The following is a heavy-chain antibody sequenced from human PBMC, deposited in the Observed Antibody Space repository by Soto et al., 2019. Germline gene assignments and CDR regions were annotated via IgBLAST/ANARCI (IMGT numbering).Heavy chain of an antibody. CDR1: GYSFTSYY. CDR2: IYYSGST. Sequence: SETLSLTCTFSGYSFTSYYWSWIRQPPGKGLEWIGYIYYSGSTYYNPSLKSRVTISVDTSKNQFSLKLSSVTAADTAVYYCAGQPTAGSYYDLGSYYYYYAMDVWGQGTTVTVS. D-gene: IGHD3-10*01. CDR3: AGQPTAGSYYDLGSYYYYYAMDV. V-gene: IGHV4-59*06. J-gene: IGHJ6*02.